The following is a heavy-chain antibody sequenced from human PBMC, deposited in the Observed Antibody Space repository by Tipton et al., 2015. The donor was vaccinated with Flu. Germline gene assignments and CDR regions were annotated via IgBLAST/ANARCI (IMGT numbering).Heavy chain of an antibody. CDR1: GVTFDGYA. CDR2: ISWDGGST. V-gene: IGHV3-43D*03. Sequence: SLRLSCTASGVTFDGYAIHWVRQVPGKGLEWVSLISWDGGSTFYGDSVRGRFTVSRDNRRNSLYLQMNSLRLEDTALYYCATEVAWQGGGYYGMDVWGQGTTVTVS. D-gene: IGHD1-26*01. CDR3: ATEVAWQGGGYYGMDV. J-gene: IGHJ6*02.